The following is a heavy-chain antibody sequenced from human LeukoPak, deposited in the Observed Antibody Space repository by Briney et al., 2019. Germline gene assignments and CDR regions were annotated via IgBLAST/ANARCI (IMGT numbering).Heavy chain of an antibody. CDR1: GYTFTGYY. J-gene: IGHJ4*02. D-gene: IGHD3-22*01. Sequence: ASVKVSCKASGYTFTGYYMHWVRQAPGQGLEWMGWINPNSGGTNYAQKFQGRVTMTRDTSISTAYMELSRLRSDDTAVYYCAKVYYYDSSGYYSDYWGQGTLSPSPQ. CDR2: INPNSGGT. V-gene: IGHV1-2*02. CDR3: AKVYYYDSSGYYSDY.